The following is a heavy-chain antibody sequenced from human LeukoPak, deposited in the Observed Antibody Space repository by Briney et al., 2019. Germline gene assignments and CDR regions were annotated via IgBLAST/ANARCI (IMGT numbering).Heavy chain of an antibody. CDR1: GGSFSGYY. J-gene: IGHJ4*02. CDR2: INHSGST. CDR3: AEGRKYSLFDY. D-gene: IGHD2-21*01. Sequence: SSETLSLTCAVYGGSFSGYYWSWIRQPPGKGLEWIGEINHSGSTNYNPSLKSRVTISVDTSKNLFSLKLSSVTAADTAVYYRAEGRKYSLFDYWGQGTLVTVSS. V-gene: IGHV4-34*01.